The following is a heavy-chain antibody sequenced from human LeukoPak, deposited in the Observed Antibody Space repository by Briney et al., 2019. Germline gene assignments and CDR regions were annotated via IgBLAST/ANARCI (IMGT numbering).Heavy chain of an antibody. CDR2: ISGSGGST. CDR1: GFTFSSYA. J-gene: IGHJ5*02. CDR3: ARDSPVVAARKGWFDP. V-gene: IGHV3-23*01. D-gene: IGHD2-15*01. Sequence: PGGYLRLSCAASGFTFSSYAMSWVRQAPGKGLEWVSAISGSGGSTYYADSVKGRFTISRDNAKNTLYLQMNSLRAEDTAVYFCARDSPVVAARKGWFDPWGQGTLVTVSS.